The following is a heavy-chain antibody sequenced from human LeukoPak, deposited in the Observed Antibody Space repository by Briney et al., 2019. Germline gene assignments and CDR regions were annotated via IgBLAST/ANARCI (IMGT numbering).Heavy chain of an antibody. J-gene: IGHJ4*02. CDR2: ISHDGDNQ. Sequence: PGGSLRLSCAGSGFNFTFYGMHWVRQAPGRGPEWVAVISHDGDNQYYGDSVKGRFTISRDNSKNTLYLQMNSLRAEDTAVYYCAKSRRHTGYDFQDDQWGQGTLVTVSS. CDR1: GFNFTFYG. CDR3: AKSRRHTGYDFQDDQ. D-gene: IGHD5-12*01. V-gene: IGHV3-30*18.